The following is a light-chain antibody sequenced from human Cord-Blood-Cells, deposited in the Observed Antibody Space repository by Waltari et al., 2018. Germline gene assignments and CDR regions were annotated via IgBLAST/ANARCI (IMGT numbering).Light chain of an antibody. J-gene: IGKJ2*01. CDR2: WAS. CDR1: QSVLYSSNNKNY. V-gene: IGKV4-1*01. Sequence: DIVMTQSPDSLAVSLGERATINCKSSQSVLYSSNNKNYLAWYQQKPGQPPKLLIYWASTRESGVPGRFSGSRSGTDFTLTISSLQAEDVAVYYCQQYYSTPMYTFGQGTKLEIK. CDR3: QQYYSTPMYT.